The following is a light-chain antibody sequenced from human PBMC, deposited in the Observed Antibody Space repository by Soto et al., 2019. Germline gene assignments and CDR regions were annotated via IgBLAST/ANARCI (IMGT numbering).Light chain of an antibody. J-gene: IGLJ1*01. CDR3: AAWDDSLNGYV. V-gene: IGLV1-44*01. Sequence: QSVLTQPPSASGTPGQRVTISCSGGNSNIGSNTVNWYQQLPGTAPKLLMYSYNERPSGVPDRFSGSKSGTSASLAIRGLQFEDEADYYCAAWDDSLNGYVFGTGTKVTVL. CDR1: NSNIGSNT. CDR2: SYN.